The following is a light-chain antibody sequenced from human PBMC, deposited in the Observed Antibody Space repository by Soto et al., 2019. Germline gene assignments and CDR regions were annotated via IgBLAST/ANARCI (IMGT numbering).Light chain of an antibody. CDR2: MAS. CDR3: QKYNGGQWT. V-gene: IGKV1-5*01. J-gene: IGKJ1*01. CDR1: QTINKW. Sequence: DIQMTPSPSILSASVGDRRTITCRSSQTINKWLAWYQQKPGKAPRLLIYMASTLESGVPSRFSGSGSGTDFTLTISSLQPEDVATYYCQKYNGGQWTFGQGTKVDIK.